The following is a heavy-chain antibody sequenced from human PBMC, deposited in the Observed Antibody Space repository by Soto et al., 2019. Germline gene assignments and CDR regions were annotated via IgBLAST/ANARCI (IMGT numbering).Heavy chain of an antibody. CDR3: SRKLAPAAMFVFDL. D-gene: IGHD2-2*01. J-gene: IGHJ3*01. CDR1: GFSFSDYS. V-gene: IGHV3-23*01. CDR2: ISGGGLIT. Sequence: GGSLRLSCAASGFSFSDYSMNWVRQAPGKGLEWVSSISGGGLITYYADSVRGRFTISRDNSRNTLYLQINSLRAEDTGDYYCSRKLAPAAMFVFDLWGQGSLVT.